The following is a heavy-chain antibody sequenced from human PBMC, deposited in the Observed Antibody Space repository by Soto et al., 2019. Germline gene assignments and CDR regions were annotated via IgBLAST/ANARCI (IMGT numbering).Heavy chain of an antibody. D-gene: IGHD2-21*01. CDR1: GGSINTYY. CDR2: IYYSGST. V-gene: IGHV4-59*05. CDR3: ARRPRLETFIS. J-gene: IGHJ5*02. Sequence: SETLSLTCAVSGGSINTYYWSWIRQPPGKGLEWIGSIYYSGSTYYNPSLKSRVTISVDTSKNQFSLKLSSVTAADTAVYYCARRPRLETFISWGQGTLVTSPQ.